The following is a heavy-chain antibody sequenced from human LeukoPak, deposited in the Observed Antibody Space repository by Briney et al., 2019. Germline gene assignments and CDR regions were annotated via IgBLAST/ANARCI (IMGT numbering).Heavy chain of an antibody. CDR3: ASGTAYYGSRSRIDY. D-gene: IGHD3-10*01. CDR1: GFPFNNYW. V-gene: IGHV3-7*01. J-gene: IGHJ4*02. Sequence: GGSLRLSCAASGFPFNNYWMTWVRQAPGKGLEWVANIKQDDNERFYVDSVKGRFTISRDNAKNTLYLQMYSLRAEDTAVYYCASGTAYYGSRSRIDYWGQGTLVTVSS. CDR2: IKQDDNER.